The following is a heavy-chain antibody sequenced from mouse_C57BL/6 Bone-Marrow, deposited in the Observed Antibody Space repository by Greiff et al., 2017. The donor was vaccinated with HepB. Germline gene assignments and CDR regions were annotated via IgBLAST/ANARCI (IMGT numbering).Heavy chain of an antibody. Sequence: QVQLQQPGAELVKPGASVKLSCKASGYTFTSYWMHRVKQRPGQGLEWIGMIHPNSGSTNYNEKFKSKATLTVDKSSSTAYMQLSSLTSEDSAVYYCARWGSSTYWYFDVWGTGTTVTVSS. CDR2: IHPNSGST. V-gene: IGHV1-64*01. CDR1: GYTFTSYW. D-gene: IGHD1-1*01. J-gene: IGHJ1*03. CDR3: ARWGSSTYWYFDV.